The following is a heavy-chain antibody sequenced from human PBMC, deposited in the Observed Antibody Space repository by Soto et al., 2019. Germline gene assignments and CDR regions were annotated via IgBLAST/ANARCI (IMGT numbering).Heavy chain of an antibody. V-gene: IGHV4-4*02. CDR2: ISHSGSS. CDR3: AVRVAAFRWVPDD. CDR1: VGSISSSNW. D-gene: IGHD6-6*01. J-gene: IGHJ4*02. Sequence: PSEPLSLTCTVSVGSISSSNWWSGVRQPPGKGLEWIGEISHSGSSDYSPSLKSRVTISVDKSKNQFSLILSSVTAADTAVYYWAVRVAAFRWVPDDWGQGTLVTVSS.